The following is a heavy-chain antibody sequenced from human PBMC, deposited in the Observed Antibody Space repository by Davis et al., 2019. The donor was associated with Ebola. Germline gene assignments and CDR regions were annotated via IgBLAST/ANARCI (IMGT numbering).Heavy chain of an antibody. CDR3: ARDADTTAFYWYFDL. D-gene: IGHD2-21*02. Sequence: GESLKISCAVSGSPFSNHGMHWVRQAPGKGLEWVADLWADGLKEYYADSVKGRFTISRDRSKNTVYLEMNSLRPEDTAVYYCARDADTTAFYWYFDLWGRGTLVTVSS. V-gene: IGHV3-33*08. CDR2: LWADGLKE. J-gene: IGHJ2*01. CDR1: GSPFSNHG.